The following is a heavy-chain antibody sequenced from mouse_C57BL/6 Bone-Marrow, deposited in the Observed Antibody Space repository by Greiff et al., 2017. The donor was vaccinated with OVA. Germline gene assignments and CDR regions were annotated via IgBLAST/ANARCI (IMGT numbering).Heavy chain of an antibody. J-gene: IGHJ2*01. Sequence: VQLQQPGAELVKPGASVKMSCKASGYTFTSYWITWVKQRPGQGLEWIGDIYPGSGSTNYNEKFKSKATLTVDTSSSTAYMPLSSLTSEDSAVYYCARWRYYGSRYFDYWGQGTTLTVSS. CDR1: GYTFTSYW. D-gene: IGHD1-1*01. CDR3: ARWRYYGSRYFDY. CDR2: IYPGSGST. V-gene: IGHV1-55*01.